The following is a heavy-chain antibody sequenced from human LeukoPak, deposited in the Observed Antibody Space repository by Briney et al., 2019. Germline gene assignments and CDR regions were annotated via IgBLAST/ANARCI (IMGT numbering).Heavy chain of an antibody. D-gene: IGHD6-13*01. Sequence: GGSLRLPCAASGFTFSSYAMSWVRQAPGKGLEWVSAISGSGGSTYYADSVKGRFTISRDNSKNTLYLQMNSLRAEDTAVYYCAKESKPAAGTNYYYYGMDVWGQGTTVTVSS. V-gene: IGHV3-23*01. CDR3: AKESKPAAGTNYYYYGMDV. CDR1: GFTFSSYA. CDR2: ISGSGGST. J-gene: IGHJ6*02.